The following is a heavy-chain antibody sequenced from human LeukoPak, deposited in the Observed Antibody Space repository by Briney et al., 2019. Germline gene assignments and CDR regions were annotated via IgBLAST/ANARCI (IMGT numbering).Heavy chain of an antibody. V-gene: IGHV1-18*01. CDR2: LSPYGNS. CDR1: GYTFNNYG. D-gene: IGHD3-10*01. Sequence: GASVKVSCKASGYTFNNYGISWVRQAPGQGLEWMGWLSPYGNSDYAQRLQGRVTVTTDTSTSAAYMELRSLRSDDTAVYYCARWFYYGSTTYYNFDHWGQGTLVTVSS. CDR3: ARWFYYGSTTYYNFDH. J-gene: IGHJ4*02.